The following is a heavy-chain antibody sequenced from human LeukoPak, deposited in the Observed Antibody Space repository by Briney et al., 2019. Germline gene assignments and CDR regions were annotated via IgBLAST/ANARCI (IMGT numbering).Heavy chain of an antibody. V-gene: IGHV3-13*01. CDR3: ARGYILRDSPLPELYFDY. D-gene: IGHD3-16*02. CDR2: IGTAGDT. Sequence: SGGSLRLSCAASGFTFSSYDMHWVRQATGKGLEWVSAIGTAGDTYYPGSVKGRFTISRENAKNSLYLQMNRLRAGDTAVYYCARGYILRDSPLPELYFDYWGQGTLVTVSS. CDR1: GFTFSSYD. J-gene: IGHJ4*02.